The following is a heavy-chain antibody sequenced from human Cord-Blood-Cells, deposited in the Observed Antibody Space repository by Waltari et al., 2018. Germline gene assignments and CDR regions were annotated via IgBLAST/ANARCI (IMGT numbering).Heavy chain of an antibody. CDR1: GYTFTSYD. D-gene: IGHD1-7*01. CDR3: ARGAYLTGTKGDWFDP. CDR2: MNPNSGNT. V-gene: IGHV1-8*01. J-gene: IGHJ5*02. Sequence: QVQLVQSGAEVKKPGASVKVSCKASGYTFTSYDINWVRQATVKGLEWMGWMNPNSGNTGYAQKFQGRVTMTRNTSISTAYMELSSLRSEDTAVYYCARGAYLTGTKGDWFDPWGQGTLVTVSS.